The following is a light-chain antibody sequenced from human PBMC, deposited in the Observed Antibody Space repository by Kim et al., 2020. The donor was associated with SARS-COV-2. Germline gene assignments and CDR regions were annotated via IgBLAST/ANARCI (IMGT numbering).Light chain of an antibody. J-gene: IGLJ2*01. Sequence: WGQKVRITCQGDSLRSYYASWYQQKPGQAAVLVIYGKNNRPSGIPDGFSGCSSGNTASLTITGAQEEDEADYYCNTRDSSGNHVVFGGGTQLTVL. CDR3: NTRDSSGNHVV. CDR1: SLRSYY. CDR2: GKN. V-gene: IGLV3-19*01.